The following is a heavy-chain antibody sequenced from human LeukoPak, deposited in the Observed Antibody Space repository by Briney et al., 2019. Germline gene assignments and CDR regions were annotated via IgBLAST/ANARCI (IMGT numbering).Heavy chain of an antibody. CDR3: AREYYGSGSYYNVGY. J-gene: IGHJ4*02. Sequence: PGGSLRLSCAASGFTFYDYGMSWVRHVPGKGLEWVSGINWNGGRTGYADSVKGRFTISRDNAKKSLYVQMNSLRAEDTALYYCAREYYGSGSYYNVGYWGQGALVTVSS. V-gene: IGHV3-20*04. CDR1: GFTFYDYG. D-gene: IGHD3-10*01. CDR2: INWNGGRT.